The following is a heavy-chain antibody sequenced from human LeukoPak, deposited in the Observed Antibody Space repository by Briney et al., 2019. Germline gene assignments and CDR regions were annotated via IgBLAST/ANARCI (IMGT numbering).Heavy chain of an antibody. Sequence: GGSLRLSCSASGITFSSYGMHWVRQAPGKGLEWVAFIRYDGSKKYYADSVMGRFTISRDISKNTLYLQMNSLRAEDTAVYYCAKDASEVPVVTFDCWGQGTLVTVSS. CDR3: AKDASEVPVVTFDC. CDR2: IRYDGSKK. CDR1: GITFSSYG. D-gene: IGHD2-2*01. J-gene: IGHJ4*02. V-gene: IGHV3-30*02.